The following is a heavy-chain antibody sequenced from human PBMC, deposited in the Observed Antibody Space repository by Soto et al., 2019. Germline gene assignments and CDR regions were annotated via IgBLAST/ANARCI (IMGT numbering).Heavy chain of an antibody. CDR2: IYYSGST. D-gene: IGHD2-15*01. CDR3: ARSRYCDGGCCYAGGYYFDL. CDR1: DGSITSSSYY. Sequence: QLQLQESGPGLVKPSETLSLTCNVSDGSITSSSYYWGWIRQPPGKGLEWIGNIYYSGSTYYNPSLKSRVTISVDTSKNQFALNLSSVTGADAAVYYCARSRYCDGGCCYAGGYYFDLWGRGTLVTVSS. J-gene: IGHJ2*01. V-gene: IGHV4-39*01.